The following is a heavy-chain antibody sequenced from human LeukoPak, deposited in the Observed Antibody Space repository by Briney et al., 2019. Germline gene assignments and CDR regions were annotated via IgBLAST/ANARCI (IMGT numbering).Heavy chain of an antibody. D-gene: IGHD5-12*01. J-gene: IGHJ4*02. CDR2: IIGSNGAT. V-gene: IGHV3-23*01. Sequence: PGGSLRLSCAASGFTFSTYNMNWVRQAPGKGLEWVSLIIGSNGATFYADSVKGRFTISRDTSKNTLYLQMNSLRAEDTAVYYCVKGGYDYIEIAYFDYWGQGALVTVSS. CDR1: GFTFSTYN. CDR3: VKGGYDYIEIAYFDY.